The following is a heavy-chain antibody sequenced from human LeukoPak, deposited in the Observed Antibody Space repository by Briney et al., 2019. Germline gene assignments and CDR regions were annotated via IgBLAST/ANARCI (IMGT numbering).Heavy chain of an antibody. D-gene: IGHD1-26*01. V-gene: IGHV3-11*01. J-gene: IGHJ4*02. CDR3: AKDVLRGTWELAFDY. Sequence: PGGSLRLSCAASGFTFSDYYMSWIRQAPGKGLEWVSYIRSSGSTIYYADSVKGRFTISRDNAKNSLYLQMNSLRADDTAVYYCAKDVLRGTWELAFDYWGQGTLVTVSS. CDR1: GFTFSDYY. CDR2: IRSSGSTI.